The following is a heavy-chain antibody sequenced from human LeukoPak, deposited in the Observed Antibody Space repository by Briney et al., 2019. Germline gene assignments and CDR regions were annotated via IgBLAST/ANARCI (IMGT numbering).Heavy chain of an antibody. V-gene: IGHV3-30*03. CDR2: ISYDGSNK. CDR1: GFTFSSYG. D-gene: IGHD3-10*01. Sequence: GRSLRLSCAASGFTFSSYGMHWVRQAPGKGLEWVAVISYDGSNKYYADSVKGRFTISRDNSKNTLYLQMNSLRAEDTAVYYCMSGFSYGMDVGGEGTTVTVSS. CDR3: MSGFSYGMDV. J-gene: IGHJ6*04.